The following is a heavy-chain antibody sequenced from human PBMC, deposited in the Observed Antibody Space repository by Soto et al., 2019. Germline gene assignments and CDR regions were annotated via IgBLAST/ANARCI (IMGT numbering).Heavy chain of an antibody. Sequence: PSETLSFTCAVYGGSFNTFYWNWVRQPPGKGLEWIGEIHHSGSTNYNPSLTSRLTISVDTSKNQFSLQLSSVTAADTAVYYCAREDRYCSSTSCKYAMDVWGQGTTVTVSS. CDR3: AREDRYCSSTSCKYAMDV. D-gene: IGHD2-2*01. J-gene: IGHJ6*02. CDR2: IHHSGST. V-gene: IGHV4-34*01. CDR1: GGSFNTFY.